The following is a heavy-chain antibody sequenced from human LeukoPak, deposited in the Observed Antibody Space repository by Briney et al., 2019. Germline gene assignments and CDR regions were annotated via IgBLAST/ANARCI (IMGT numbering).Heavy chain of an antibody. Sequence: ASVKVSCKASGYTFTGYYMHWVRQAPGQGLEWMGWINPNSGGTNYAQKFQGRVTMTRDTSISTAYMELSRLRSGDTAVYYCARVGPKGGNFDYWGQGTLVTVSS. CDR1: GYTFTGYY. V-gene: IGHV1-2*02. J-gene: IGHJ4*02. CDR3: ARVGPKGGNFDY. D-gene: IGHD3-16*01. CDR2: INPNSGGT.